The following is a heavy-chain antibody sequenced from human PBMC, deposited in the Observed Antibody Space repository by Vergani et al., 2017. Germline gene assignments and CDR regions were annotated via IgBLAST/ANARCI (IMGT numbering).Heavy chain of an antibody. CDR3: YTDYHDY. J-gene: IGHJ4*02. CDR1: GFIFSTYA. Sequence: EVQLLESGGDLVQPGGFLRLSCTASGFIFSTYAMSWVRQAPGKGLEWIGRIRSKNDGGTADYAAPLKGRFTISRDDSKDSAFLLVNNLKTEDTAVYFCYTDYHDYWGQGTLVTVSS. V-gene: IGHV3-15*01. CDR2: IRSKNDGGTA. D-gene: IGHD2-2*02.